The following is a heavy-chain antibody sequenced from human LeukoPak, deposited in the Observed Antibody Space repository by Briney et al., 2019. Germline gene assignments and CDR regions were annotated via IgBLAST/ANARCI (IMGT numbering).Heavy chain of an antibody. J-gene: IGHJ3*02. Sequence: GASVKVSCKASGYTFTGYYMHWVRQAPGQGLEWVGWINPNSGGTNYAQKFQGRGTMTRDTSISTAYMELSRLRSDDTAVYYCARANVLRFLEWLPVRAFDIWGQGTMVTVSS. CDR2: INPNSGGT. CDR1: GYTFTGYY. V-gene: IGHV1-2*02. D-gene: IGHD3-3*01. CDR3: ARANVLRFLEWLPVRAFDI.